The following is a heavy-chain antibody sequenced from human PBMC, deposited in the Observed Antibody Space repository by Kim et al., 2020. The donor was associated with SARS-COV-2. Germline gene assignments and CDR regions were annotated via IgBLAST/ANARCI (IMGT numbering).Heavy chain of an antibody. Sequence: YAESVKGRFTIYRYTTKNALYLQMDSLGVEDTGLYYCARPRGSGSYFDNWGQGTLVTVSS. CDR3: ARPRGSGSYFDN. J-gene: IGHJ4*02. D-gene: IGHD1-26*01. V-gene: IGHV3-30*14.